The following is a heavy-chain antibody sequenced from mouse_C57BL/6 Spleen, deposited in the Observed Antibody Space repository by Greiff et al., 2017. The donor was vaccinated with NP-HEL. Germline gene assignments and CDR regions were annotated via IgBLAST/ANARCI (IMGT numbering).Heavy chain of an antibody. CDR2: IRSKSNNYAT. V-gene: IGHV10-1*01. CDR3: VRLNAGYYFDY. CDR1: GFSFNTYA. Sequence: EVKLMESGGGLVQPKGSLKLSCAASGFSFNTYAMNWVRQAPGKGLEWVARIRSKSNNYATYYADSVKDRFTISRDDSESMLYLQMNNLKTEDTAMYYCVRLNAGYYFDYWGQGTTLTVSS. J-gene: IGHJ2*01.